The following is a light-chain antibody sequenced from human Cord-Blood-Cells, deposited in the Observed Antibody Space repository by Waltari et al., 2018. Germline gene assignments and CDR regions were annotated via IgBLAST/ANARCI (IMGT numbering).Light chain of an antibody. CDR3: SSYTSSSTVV. V-gene: IGLV2-14*01. J-gene: IGLJ2*01. Sequence: QPALTQPASVSGSPGQSITISCTGTSSDVGSYNYDSLYQQHPGKAPKLMIYDVSNRPSGVSNRFSGSKSGNTASLTISGLQAEDEADYYCSSYTSSSTVVFGGGTKLTVL. CDR2: DVS. CDR1: SSDVGSYNY.